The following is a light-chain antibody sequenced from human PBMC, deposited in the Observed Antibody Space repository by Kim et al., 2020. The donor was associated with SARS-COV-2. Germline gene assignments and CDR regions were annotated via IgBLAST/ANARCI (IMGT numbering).Light chain of an antibody. V-gene: IGLV8-61*01. Sequence: GATVTLTCALSSGSVSGSSYPSWYQQTPGQPPRTLIYRANSRSFGVPDRFSGSILGNKAALTITGAQAEDESTYYCALYLGSGIWVFGGGTKVTVL. CDR2: RAN. CDR3: ALYLGSGIWV. J-gene: IGLJ3*02. CDR1: SGSVSGSSY.